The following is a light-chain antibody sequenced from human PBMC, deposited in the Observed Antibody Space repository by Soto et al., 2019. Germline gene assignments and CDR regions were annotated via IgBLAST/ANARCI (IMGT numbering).Light chain of an antibody. J-gene: IGKJ5*01. CDR2: LGS. V-gene: IGKV2-28*01. CDR3: MQALQTLT. CDR1: QILLHNNGYNY. Sequence: DIVLTQSPLSLPVTHVDPASISFRSSQILLHNNGYNYLDWYLRKPGQSPQLLIYLGSNRSSGVPDRFSGSGSGTDFTLKINRVEAEDVGVYYCMQALQTLTFGQGTRLEIK.